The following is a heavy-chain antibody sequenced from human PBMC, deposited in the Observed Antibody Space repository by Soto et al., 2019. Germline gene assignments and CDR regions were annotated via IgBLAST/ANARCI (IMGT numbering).Heavy chain of an antibody. Sequence: PGGSLRLSCAASGFTFSSYAMHWVRQAPGKGLEWVAVISYDGSNKYYADSVKGRFTISRDNSKNTLYLQMNSLRAEDTAVYYCARDPLYYDFWSGYYQRRYYYYGMDVWGQGTTVTVSS. CDR3: ARDPLYYDFWSGYYQRRYYYYGMDV. J-gene: IGHJ6*02. CDR1: GFTFSSYA. V-gene: IGHV3-30-3*01. CDR2: ISYDGSNK. D-gene: IGHD3-3*01.